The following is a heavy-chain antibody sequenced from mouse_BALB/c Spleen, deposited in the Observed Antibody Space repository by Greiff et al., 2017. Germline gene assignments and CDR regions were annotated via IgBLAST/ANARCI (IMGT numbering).Heavy chain of an antibody. Sequence: DVQLVESGGGLVQPGGSRKLSCAASGFTFSDYGMAWVRQAPGKGPEWVAFISNLAYSIYYADNVTGRCTISRENANNTLYLEMSRLRSDETAMYDYARGGGYYLDYWGQGTTLTVSS. CDR1: GFTFSDYG. D-gene: IGHD1-1*02. J-gene: IGHJ2*01. V-gene: IGHV5-15*02. CDR2: ISNLAYSI. CDR3: ARGGGYYLDY.